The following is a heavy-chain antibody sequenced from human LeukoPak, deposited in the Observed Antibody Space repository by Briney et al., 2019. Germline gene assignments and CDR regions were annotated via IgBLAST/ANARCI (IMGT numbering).Heavy chain of an antibody. V-gene: IGHV3-7*01. Sequence: GGSLRLSCAASGFTFSSYWMSWVRQAPGKGLEWVANIKQDGSEKYYVDSVKGRFTISRDNAKNSLYLQMNSLRAEDTAVYYCAKDGEGIDWLQGLYYYYYYMDVWGKGTTVTVSS. CDR1: GFTFSSYW. CDR2: IKQDGSEK. CDR3: AKDGEGIDWLQGLYYYYYYMDV. J-gene: IGHJ6*03. D-gene: IGHD3-9*01.